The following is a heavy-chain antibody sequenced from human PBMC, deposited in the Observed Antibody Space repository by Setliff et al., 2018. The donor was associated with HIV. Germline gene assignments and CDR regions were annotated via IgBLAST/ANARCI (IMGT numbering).Heavy chain of an antibody. J-gene: IGHJ3*02. CDR3: ASVQVVTNAFDI. CDR2: IIPIFGTA. CDR1: GGTFSSYA. Sequence: SVKVSCKASGGTFSSYAISWVRQAPGQGLEWMGGIIPIFGTANYAQKFQGRVTITADESTSTAYMVLSSLSSEDTAVYYCASVQVVTNAFDIRGQGTMVTVSS. V-gene: IGHV1-69*13. D-gene: IGHD3-22*01.